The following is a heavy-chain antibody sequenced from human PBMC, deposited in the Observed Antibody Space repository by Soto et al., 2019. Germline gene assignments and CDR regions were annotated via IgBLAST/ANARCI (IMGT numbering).Heavy chain of an antibody. J-gene: IGHJ4*02. CDR2: IYSGGST. CDR3: ATGGRSCDSGSCYTY. CDR1: GFTVTSYH. V-gene: IGHV3-53*01. Sequence: EVQLVESGGGLIQPGGSLRLSCAASGFTVTSYHMSWVRQAPGKGLEWVSIIYSGGSTYYADSVKGRFTISRDNSKNTLYLQMNSLRADDTAVYYCATGGRSCDSGSCYTYWGQGTLVTVSS. D-gene: IGHD2-15*01.